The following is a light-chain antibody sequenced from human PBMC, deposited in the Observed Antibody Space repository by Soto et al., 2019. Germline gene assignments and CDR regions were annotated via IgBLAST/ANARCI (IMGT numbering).Light chain of an antibody. CDR2: KAS. J-gene: IGKJ4*01. CDR3: QQYSSWPLT. CDR1: QSISDW. Sequence: DIQMTQSPSTLSASVGGRVTITCRASQSISDWLAWYQQKPGKAPKLLIYKASILETGVPSRFSGSGSGTQFTLTISSRQPDDFASYYCQQYSSWPLTFAGGTKVEIK. V-gene: IGKV1-5*03.